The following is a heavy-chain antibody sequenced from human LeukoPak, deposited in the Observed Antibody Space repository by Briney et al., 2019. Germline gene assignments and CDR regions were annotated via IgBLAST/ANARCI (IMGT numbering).Heavy chain of an antibody. J-gene: IGHJ3*02. Sequence: SETLSLTCTVSGGPISSYYWSWIRQPPGKGLEWIGYIYYSGSTNYNPSLKSRVTISVDTSKNQFSLKLSSVTAADTAVYYCVTKDFYDRGAFDIWGQGTMVTVSS. CDR3: VTKDFYDRGAFDI. CDR1: GGPISSYY. CDR2: IYYSGST. V-gene: IGHV4-59*08. D-gene: IGHD3-22*01.